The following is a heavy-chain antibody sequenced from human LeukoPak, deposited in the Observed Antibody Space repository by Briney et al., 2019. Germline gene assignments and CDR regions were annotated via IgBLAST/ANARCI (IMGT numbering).Heavy chain of an antibody. CDR1: GGSISSSSYY. J-gene: IGHJ3*02. V-gene: IGHV4-39*07. D-gene: IGHD2-15*01. Sequence: SETLSLTCTVSGGSISSSSYYWGWIRLPPGKGLEWIGSIYYSGSTYYNPSLKSRVTISVDKSKNQFSLKLSSVTAADTAVYYCARELSEVVVAATPEGAFDIWGQGTMVTVSS. CDR2: IYYSGST. CDR3: ARELSEVVVAATPEGAFDI.